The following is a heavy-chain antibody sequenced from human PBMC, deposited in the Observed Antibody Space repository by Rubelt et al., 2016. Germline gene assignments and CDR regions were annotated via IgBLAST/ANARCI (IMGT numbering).Heavy chain of an antibody. CDR1: A. V-gene: IGHV1-3*01. CDR2: INAGNGNT. J-gene: IGHJ3*02. D-gene: IGHD5-18*01. Sequence: AMHWVRQAPGQRLEWMGWINAGNGNTKYSQKFQGRVTITRDTSASTAYMELSSLRSEDTAVYYCARVPGYSYGYRELVGAFDIWGQGTMVTVSS. CDR3: ARVPGYSYGYRELVGAFDI.